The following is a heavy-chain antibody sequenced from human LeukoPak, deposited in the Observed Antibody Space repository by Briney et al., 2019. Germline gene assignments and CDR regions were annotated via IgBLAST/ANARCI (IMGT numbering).Heavy chain of an antibody. D-gene: IGHD3-16*01. J-gene: IGHJ4*02. V-gene: IGHV3-74*01. Sequence: GGSLRLSCAASGFTFSSYWMHWVRQAPGRGLAWVSRISSDGSRTIYADSVKGRFTISSDNAKNTLYLQMNSLRAEDTAVYYCARDWGGYGPTSHDYWGQGTLVTVSS. CDR2: ISSDGSRT. CDR1: GFTFSSYW. CDR3: ARDWGGYGPTSHDY.